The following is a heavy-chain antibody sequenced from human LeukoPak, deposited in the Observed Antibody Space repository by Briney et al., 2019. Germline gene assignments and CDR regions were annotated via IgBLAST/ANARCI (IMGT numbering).Heavy chain of an antibody. V-gene: IGHV3-43*02. J-gene: IGHJ4*02. Sequence: GGSLRLSCAASGFTFDDYAMHWVRQAPGKGLEWVSLISGDGGSTYYADSVKGRFTISRDNAKNTLYLQMNSLRAEDTAVYYCAREYGSGSYSDYWGQGTLVTVSP. CDR3: AREYGSGSYSDY. D-gene: IGHD3-10*01. CDR1: GFTFDDYA. CDR2: ISGDGGST.